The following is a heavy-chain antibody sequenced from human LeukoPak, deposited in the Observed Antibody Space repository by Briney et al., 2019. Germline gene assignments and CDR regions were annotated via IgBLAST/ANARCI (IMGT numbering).Heavy chain of an antibody. CDR3: AILRGGNY. CDR2: IEQDGSDK. V-gene: IGHV3-7*02. D-gene: IGHD3-10*01. Sequence: GGSLRPSCEASGFTLISFLMTWVPQAPGKGLEWVATIEQDGSDKYYVDSVKGRFTISRDNAQNSLHLQMNSLRAEDTAVYYCAILRGGNYWGQGTLVTVSS. CDR1: GFTLISFL. J-gene: IGHJ4*02.